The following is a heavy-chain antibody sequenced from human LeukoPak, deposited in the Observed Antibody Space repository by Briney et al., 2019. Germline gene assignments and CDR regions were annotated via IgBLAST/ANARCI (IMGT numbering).Heavy chain of an antibody. CDR1: GYTFTGYY. D-gene: IGHD4-17*01. Sequence: ASVKVSCKASGYTFTGYYMHWVRQAPGQGLEWMGWTIPDSGDTNYAQKFQGRVTMTRDTSISTAYMELSGLRSDDTALYYCAKDYGAFCVDSWGQGTLVTVSS. V-gene: IGHV1-2*02. CDR3: AKDYGAFCVDS. J-gene: IGHJ4*02. CDR2: TIPDSGDT.